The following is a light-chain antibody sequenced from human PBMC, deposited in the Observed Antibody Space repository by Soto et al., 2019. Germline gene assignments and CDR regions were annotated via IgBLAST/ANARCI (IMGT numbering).Light chain of an antibody. CDR3: QQYGSSKRT. CDR2: DAS. CDR1: QSVSSSY. V-gene: IGKV3-20*01. J-gene: IGKJ1*01. Sequence: EIVLTQSPGTLSLSPGERATLSCRASQSVSSSYLAWYQQKPGQAPRLLIYDASSRATGIPDRFSGSGSGTDFTLTISRLEPEDVAVYYCQQYGSSKRTFGQGTKVEIK.